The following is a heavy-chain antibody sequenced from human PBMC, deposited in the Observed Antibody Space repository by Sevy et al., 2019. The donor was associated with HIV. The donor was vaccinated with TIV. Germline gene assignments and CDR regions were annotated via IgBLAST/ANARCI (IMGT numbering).Heavy chain of an antibody. CDR3: AGSRFRGWAYYFDY. CDR1: GFTFSDHY. CDR2: ISSSGSTI. V-gene: IGHV3-11*01. J-gene: IGHJ4*02. D-gene: IGHD6-19*01. Sequence: GGPLRLSCAASGFTFSDHYMSWIRQAPGKGLEWVSYISSSGSTIYYADSVKGRFTISRDNAKNSLYLQMNSLRAEDTAVYFCAGSRFRGWAYYFDYWGQGTLVTVSS.